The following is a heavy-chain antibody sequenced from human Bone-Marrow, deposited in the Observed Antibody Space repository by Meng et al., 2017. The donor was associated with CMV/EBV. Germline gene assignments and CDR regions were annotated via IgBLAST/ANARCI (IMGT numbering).Heavy chain of an antibody. CDR1: GFTFDDYA. CDR2: ISWNSGTI. Sequence: LKISCAASGFTFDDYAMHWVRQAPGKGLEWVSGISWNSGTIGYADSVKGRFTISRDNAKNSLYLQMNSLRAEDTAFYYCAKGRFEYTSSSIDYWGQGTLVTVSS. J-gene: IGHJ4*02. CDR3: AKGRFEYTSSSIDY. V-gene: IGHV3-9*01. D-gene: IGHD6-6*01.